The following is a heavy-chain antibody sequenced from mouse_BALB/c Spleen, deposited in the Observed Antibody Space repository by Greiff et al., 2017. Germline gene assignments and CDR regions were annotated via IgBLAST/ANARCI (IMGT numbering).Heavy chain of an antibody. D-gene: IGHD2-4*01. Sequence: VKLKQSGPQLVRPGASVKISCKASGYSFTSYWMRWVKQRPGQGLEWIGMIDPSDSETRLNQKFKDKATLTVDKSSSTAYMQLSSPTSEDSAVYYCASDDYRPYYYAMDYWGQGTSVTVSS. CDR3: ASDDYRPYYYAMDY. J-gene: IGHJ4*01. CDR2: IDPSDSET. V-gene: IGHV1S126*01. CDR1: GYSFTSYW.